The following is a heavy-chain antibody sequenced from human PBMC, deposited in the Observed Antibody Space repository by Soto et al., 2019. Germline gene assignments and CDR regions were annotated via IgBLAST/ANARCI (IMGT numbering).Heavy chain of an antibody. CDR3: VRGGGVGVAGSAAFDM. D-gene: IGHD3-3*01. J-gene: IGHJ3*02. V-gene: IGHV1-2*02. CDR2: INPATGAA. CDR1: GYPVTAYY. Sequence: QLHLVQSGAVVKKPGASVTVSCSASGYPVTAYYMHWVRQAPGRGLEWMGGINPATGAAKYTQTSKVRVTMTRATSTSTVLMGLGGLTSEDTAVFYCVRGGGVGVAGSAAFDMWGQGTLVTVSS.